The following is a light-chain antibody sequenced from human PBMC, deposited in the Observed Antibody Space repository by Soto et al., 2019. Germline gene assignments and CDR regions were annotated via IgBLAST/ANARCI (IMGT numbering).Light chain of an antibody. J-gene: IGKJ1*01. CDR2: AAS. CDR1: QSVSSD. V-gene: IGKV3-15*01. CDR3: QQYNNWPRT. Sequence: EIVMTQSPDTLSVSPGERATLPCMASQSVSSDLAWYQQKPGQPPRLLMYAASTRATGIPARFSGSGSGTEFTLTISSLQSEDFAVYYCQQYNNWPRTFGQGTKVDIK.